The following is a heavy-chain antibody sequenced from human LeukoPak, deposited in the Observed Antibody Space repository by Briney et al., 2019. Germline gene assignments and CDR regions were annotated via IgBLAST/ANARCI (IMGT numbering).Heavy chain of an antibody. D-gene: IGHD5-18*01. CDR1: GYTFTSYG. Sequence: ASVKVSCKASGYTFTSYGISWVRQAPGQGREWMGWISAYNGNTNYAQRFQDRVTMTTDTSTSTAYMELRSLRSDDTAVYYCARGGYGPEGDYFDYWGQGTLVTVSS. J-gene: IGHJ4*02. V-gene: IGHV1-18*01. CDR3: ARGGYGPEGDYFDY. CDR2: ISAYNGNT.